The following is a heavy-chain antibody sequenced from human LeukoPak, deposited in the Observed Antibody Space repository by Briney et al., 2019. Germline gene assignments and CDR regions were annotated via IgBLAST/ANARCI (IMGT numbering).Heavy chain of an antibody. J-gene: IGHJ3*02. CDR2: ISGSGGST. V-gene: IGHV3-23*01. Sequence: PGGSLRLSRAASGLTFSSSAMSSVRQAPGNGLESVPAISGSGGSTYYADAVKGRFTISSDNSKNTLYLQMNSLRAEDTSVYYCAYPGPAFDIWGQGTMVTVSS. CDR1: GLTFSSSA. CDR3: AYPGPAFDI.